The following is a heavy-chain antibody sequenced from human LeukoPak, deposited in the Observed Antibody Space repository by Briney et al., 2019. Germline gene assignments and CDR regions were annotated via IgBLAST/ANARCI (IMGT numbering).Heavy chain of an antibody. D-gene: IGHD3-10*01. CDR1: GFTLSNFA. CDR2: IDYSGGTT. Sequence: GGSLRLSCAASGFTLSNFAMSWVRQAPGKGLEWVSTIDYSGGTTYYADSVKGRFTNSRDNSKNTLYLQMSSLRAEDTAIHYCAKVPFSDYGSGRPPFMDVWGQGTTVAVSS. V-gene: IGHV3-23*01. J-gene: IGHJ6*02. CDR3: AKVPFSDYGSGRPPFMDV.